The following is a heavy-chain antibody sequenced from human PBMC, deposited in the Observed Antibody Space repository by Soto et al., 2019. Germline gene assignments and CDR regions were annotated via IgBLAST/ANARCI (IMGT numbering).Heavy chain of an antibody. CDR2: IYYSGST. Sequence: SETLSLTCTVSGGSISSGGYYWSWIRQHPGKGLEWIGYIYYSGSTYYNPSLKGRVTISVDTSKNQFSLKLSSVTAADTAVYYCARDKYDILTGHLKQTAQDYYYYGMDVWGQGPTVTVSS. J-gene: IGHJ6*02. CDR1: GGSISSGGYY. V-gene: IGHV4-31*03. D-gene: IGHD3-9*01. CDR3: ARDKYDILTGHLKQTAQDYYYYGMDV.